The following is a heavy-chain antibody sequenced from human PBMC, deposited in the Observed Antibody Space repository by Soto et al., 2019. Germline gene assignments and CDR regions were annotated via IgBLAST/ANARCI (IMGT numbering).Heavy chain of an antibody. V-gene: IGHV3-74*01. D-gene: IGHD3-22*01. CDR3: AREGDSSGFDY. Sequence: GGPLRLSFAASGFTFSSYWMHWFRQAPGKGWVWVSRINSDGSSTSYAGSVKGRFTISRDNAKNTPYLQMNGLRAEETAGDNGAREGDSSGFDYWGQGTLVTVSS. J-gene: IGHJ4*02. CDR2: INSDGSST. CDR1: GFTFSSYW.